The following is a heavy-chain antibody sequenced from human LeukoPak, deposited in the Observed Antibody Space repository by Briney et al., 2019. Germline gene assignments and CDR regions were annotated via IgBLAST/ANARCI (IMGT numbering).Heavy chain of an antibody. J-gene: IGHJ5*02. D-gene: IGHD3-10*01. CDR2: INHSGST. CDR3: ARGRTWHYYGSGRGFDP. CDR1: GGSFSGYY. V-gene: IGHV4-34*01. Sequence: SETLFLTCAVYGGSFSGYYWSWIRQPPGKGLEWIGEINHSGSTNYNPSLKSRVTISVDTSKNQFSLKLSSVTAADTAVYYCARGRTWHYYGSGRGFDPWGQGTLVTVSS.